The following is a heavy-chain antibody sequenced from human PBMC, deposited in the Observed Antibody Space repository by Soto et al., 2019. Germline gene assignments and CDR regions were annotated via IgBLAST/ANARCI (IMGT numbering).Heavy chain of an antibody. Sequence: SETLSLTCSVSGGSISGSYWRLIRQSPWKGLEWLGCVYYPGSTNYSPSLRIRVSISVDTSKDEFSLRPSSVTAADTAVYFCVRSVAVPGAHLDYWGQGTQVPVSS. CDR3: VRSVAVPGAHLDY. CDR1: GGSISGSY. D-gene: IGHD6-19*01. V-gene: IGHV4-59*01. CDR2: VYYPGST. J-gene: IGHJ4*02.